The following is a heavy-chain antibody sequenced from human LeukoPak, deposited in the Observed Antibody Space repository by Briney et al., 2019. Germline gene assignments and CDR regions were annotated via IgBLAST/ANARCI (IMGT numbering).Heavy chain of an antibody. D-gene: IGHD6-19*01. J-gene: IGHJ4*02. CDR2: IYHSGST. Sequence: SETLSLTCAVPGYSISSGYYWGWIRQPPGKGLEWIGSIYHSGSTYYNPSLKSRVTISVDTSKNQFSLKLSSVTAADTAVYYCARGGYSSGQGGEIAFDYWGQGTLVTVSS. CDR1: GYSISSGYY. V-gene: IGHV4-38-2*01. CDR3: ARGGYSSGQGGEIAFDY.